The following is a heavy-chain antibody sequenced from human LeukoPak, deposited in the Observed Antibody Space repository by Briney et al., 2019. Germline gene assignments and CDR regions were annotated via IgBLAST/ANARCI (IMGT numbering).Heavy chain of an antibody. Sequence: PSETLSLTCTVSGGSIINDYWSWIRQPPGKGLEWIGYIYYSGSTNYNPSLKSRVTISVDTSKNQFSLKLSSVTAADTAVYYCARHGYSYGYGPFDYWGQGTLVTVSS. CDR1: GGSIINDY. V-gene: IGHV4-59*08. D-gene: IGHD5-18*01. J-gene: IGHJ4*02. CDR2: IYYSGST. CDR3: ARHGYSYGYGPFDY.